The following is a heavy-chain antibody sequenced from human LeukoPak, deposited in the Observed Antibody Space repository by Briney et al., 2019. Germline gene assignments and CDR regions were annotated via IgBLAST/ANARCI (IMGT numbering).Heavy chain of an antibody. D-gene: IGHD6-13*01. CDR2: INQDGSEK. J-gene: IGHJ3*02. Sequence: GGALRLSCAASGFPFSSHGMHWVRQAPGKGLEWVANINQDGSEKYYVDSVKGRFTISRDNAKNSLYLQMNSLRAEDTAVYYCAREGVSAAAYTYAFDIWGQGTMVTVSS. V-gene: IGHV3-7*01. CDR3: AREGVSAAAYTYAFDI. CDR1: GFPFSSHG.